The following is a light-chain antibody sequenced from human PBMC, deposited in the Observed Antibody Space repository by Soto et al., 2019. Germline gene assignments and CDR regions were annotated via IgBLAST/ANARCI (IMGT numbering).Light chain of an antibody. CDR1: QSVSSY. J-gene: IGKJ1*01. V-gene: IGKV3-11*01. CDR3: QQRSNWPPEGT. CDR2: DAS. Sequence: EIVLTQSPATLSLSPGERATLSCRASQSVSSYLAWYQQKPGQAPRLLIYDASNRATGIPARFSGSGSGTDFTLTISRLEPEDFAVYYCQQRSNWPPEGTFGQGTKVDIK.